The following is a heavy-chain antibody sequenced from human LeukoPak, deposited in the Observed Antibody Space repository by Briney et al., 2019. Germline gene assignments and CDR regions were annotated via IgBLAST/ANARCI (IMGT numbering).Heavy chain of an antibody. J-gene: IGHJ5*02. CDR2: MNPNSGNT. D-gene: IGHD2-21*01. Sequence: ASVKVSCKASGYTFTSYDINWVRQATGQGLEWMGWMNPNSGNTGYAQKFQGGVTMTRNTSISTAYMELSSLRSEDTAVYYCARGRLGRYSGPQNNWFDPWGQGTLVTVSS. V-gene: IGHV1-8*01. CDR1: GYTFTSYD. CDR3: ARGRLGRYSGPQNNWFDP.